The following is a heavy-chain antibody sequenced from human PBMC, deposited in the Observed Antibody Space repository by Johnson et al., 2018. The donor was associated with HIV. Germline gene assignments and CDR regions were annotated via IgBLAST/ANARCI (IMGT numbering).Heavy chain of an antibody. Sequence: QVQLVESGGGVVQPGGSLRLSCAASRFTFSNYDMHWVRQAPGKGLEWVAFIRYDGSHKYYADSVKGRFTISRDNFKNTLYLQMNSLRGEDTAVYYCARVDGSTWYSLYDAFDIWGQGTMVTVSS. V-gene: IGHV3-30*02. CDR3: ARVDGSTWYSLYDAFDI. D-gene: IGHD6-13*01. CDR1: RFTFSNYD. J-gene: IGHJ3*02. CDR2: IRYDGSHK.